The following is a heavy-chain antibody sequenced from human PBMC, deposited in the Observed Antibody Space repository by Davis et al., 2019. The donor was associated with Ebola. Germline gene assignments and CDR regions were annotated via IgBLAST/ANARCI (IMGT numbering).Heavy chain of an antibody. CDR2: IYSDGDT. CDR3: VLRQLTPKFLDY. J-gene: IGHJ4*02. V-gene: IGHV3-53*01. CDR1: GFTVSSKY. Sequence: PGGSLRLSCAASGFTVSSKYMSWVRQAPGKGLEWVSIIYSDGDTYSADAVKGRFTISRDTSKNTLNLQMDSLTAEDTAVYYCVLRQLTPKFLDYWGQGTLVTVSS. D-gene: IGHD1-1*01.